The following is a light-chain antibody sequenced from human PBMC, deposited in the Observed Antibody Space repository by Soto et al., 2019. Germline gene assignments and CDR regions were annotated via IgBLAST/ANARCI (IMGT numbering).Light chain of an antibody. Sequence: EIILTQSPDTLSLSPGEIATLSCSASQTVSSNYLAWCQQRPGQAPRLLIYGASTRAAGIPDRFSGSGSGTDFTLTITRLEPEDSAVYFCQKYTGPPTTFGQGTRLEI. CDR3: QKYTGPPTT. CDR1: QTVSSNY. CDR2: GAS. V-gene: IGKV3-20*01. J-gene: IGKJ5*01.